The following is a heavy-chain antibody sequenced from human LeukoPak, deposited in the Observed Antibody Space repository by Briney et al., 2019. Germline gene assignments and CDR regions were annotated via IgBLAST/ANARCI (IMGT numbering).Heavy chain of an antibody. CDR2: INHSGST. CDR3: ARGGIKDY. V-gene: IGHV4-34*01. J-gene: IGHJ4*02. D-gene: IGHD5-24*01. CDR1: GGSFSGYY. Sequence: SETLSLTCAVYGGSFSGYYWSWIRQPPGKGLEWIGEINHSGSTNYRPSLKSRVTISVDTSKNQFSLKLSSVTAADTAVYCCARGGIKDYWGQGTLVTVSS.